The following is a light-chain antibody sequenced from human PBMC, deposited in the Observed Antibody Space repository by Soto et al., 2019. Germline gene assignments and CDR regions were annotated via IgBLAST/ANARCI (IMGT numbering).Light chain of an antibody. CDR3: QQSYSTTPT. V-gene: IGKV1-39*01. J-gene: IGKJ1*01. CDR2: AAS. Sequence: DIQMHQSPSSLSASVGDRVTITCRARQSISSYLNWYQQNPGKAPKLLIYAASSLQSGVPSRFSGSGSGTDFTLTISSLQPEEFATYYCQQSYSTTPTVGQGTKVDIK. CDR1: QSISSY.